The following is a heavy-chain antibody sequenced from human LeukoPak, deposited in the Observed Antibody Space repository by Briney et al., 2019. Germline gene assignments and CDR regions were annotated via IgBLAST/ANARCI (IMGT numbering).Heavy chain of an antibody. CDR1: GFTFRNHG. D-gene: IGHD6-19*01. CDR3: AKYQRQWLPKGGFDY. V-gene: IGHV3-30*02. J-gene: IGHJ4*02. CDR2: IWYDGSNQ. Sequence: GGSLRLSCAASGFTFRNHGMHWVRQAPGKGLEWVAVIWYDGSNQYYADSVKGRFTISRDNSKNTLYLQMDNLRAEDTAVYYCAKYQRQWLPKGGFDYWGQGTLVTVSS.